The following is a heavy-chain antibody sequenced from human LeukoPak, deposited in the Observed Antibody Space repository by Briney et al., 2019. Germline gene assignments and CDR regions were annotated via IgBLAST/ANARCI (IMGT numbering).Heavy chain of an antibody. V-gene: IGHV3-33*01. CDR3: ARGVGATFFDY. D-gene: IGHD1-26*01. CDR2: IWYDGSNK. CDR1: GFTFSSYG. Sequence: GGSLRLSCAASGFTFSSYGMHWVRQAPGKGLEWVAVIWYDGSNKYYADSVKGRFTISRDNSKNTLYLQMNSLRAEDTAVYYCARGVGATFFDYWGQGTLVTVSS. J-gene: IGHJ4*02.